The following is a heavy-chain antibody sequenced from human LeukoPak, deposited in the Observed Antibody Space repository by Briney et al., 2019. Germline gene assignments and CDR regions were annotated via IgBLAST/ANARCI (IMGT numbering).Heavy chain of an antibody. V-gene: IGHV1-69*13. D-gene: IGHD6-13*01. CDR1: GGTFSSYA. CDR2: IIPIFGTA. J-gene: IGHJ4*02. CDR3: ARDGYSSSWYDY. Sequence: SVKVSCKASGGTFSSYAISWVRQAPGQGLEWMGGIIPIFGTASYAQKFQGRVTITADESTSTAYMELSSLRSEDTAVYYCARDGYSSSWYDYWGQGTLVTVPP.